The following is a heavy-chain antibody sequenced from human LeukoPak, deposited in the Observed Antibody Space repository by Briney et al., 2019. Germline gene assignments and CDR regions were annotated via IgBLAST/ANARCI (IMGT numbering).Heavy chain of an antibody. Sequence: GASVKVSCKASGYTFTGYYMHWVRQAPGQGLEWMGWINPNSGGTKYAQKFQGRVTMTRDTSISTAYMELSRLRSDDTAVYCCARLASGSYYVFDYWGQGTLVTVSS. V-gene: IGHV1-2*02. CDR2: INPNSGGT. J-gene: IGHJ4*02. CDR3: ARLASGSYYVFDY. CDR1: GYTFTGYY. D-gene: IGHD1-26*01.